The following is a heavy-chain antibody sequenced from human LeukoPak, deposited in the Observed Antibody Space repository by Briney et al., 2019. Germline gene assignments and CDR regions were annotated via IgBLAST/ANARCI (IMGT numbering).Heavy chain of an antibody. D-gene: IGHD3-22*01. CDR3: ARGADSSGYLSGY. V-gene: IGHV3-9*01. Sequence: GRSLRLSCAASGFTFDDYAMHWVRQAPGKGLEWASGISWNSGSIGYADSVKGRFTISRDNAKNSLYLQMNSLRAEDTALYYCARGADSSGYLSGYWGQGTLVTVSS. CDR1: GFTFDDYA. J-gene: IGHJ4*02. CDR2: ISWNSGSI.